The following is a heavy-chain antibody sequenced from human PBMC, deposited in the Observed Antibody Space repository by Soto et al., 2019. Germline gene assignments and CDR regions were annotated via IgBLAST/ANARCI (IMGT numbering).Heavy chain of an antibody. CDR3: ARMRGLGEISPYLDY. CDR2: IYYSGRT. CDR1: GGSISDYQ. Sequence: QVQLQESGPGLVKPSETLSLTCSISGGSISDYQWNWIRQPPGKGLEWIGYIYYSGRTNYNPSLKSRLTLSLDTSTRQFSLRLRSVTAADTAVYYCARMRGLGEISPYLDYWGQGALVTVSS. V-gene: IGHV4-59*01. J-gene: IGHJ4*02. D-gene: IGHD3-16*01.